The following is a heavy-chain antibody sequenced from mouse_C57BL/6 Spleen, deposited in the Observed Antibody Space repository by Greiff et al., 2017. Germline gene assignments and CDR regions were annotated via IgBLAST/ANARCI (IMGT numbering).Heavy chain of an antibody. Sequence: VQLVESGAELARPGASVKLSCKASGYTFTSYGISWVKQRTGQGLEWIGEIYPRSGNTYYNEKFKGKATLTADKSSSTAYMELRSLTSEDSAVYFCAREGYYSNYEDWGQGTTLTVSS. J-gene: IGHJ2*01. V-gene: IGHV1-81*01. D-gene: IGHD2-5*01. CDR1: GYTFTSYG. CDR3: AREGYYSNYED. CDR2: IYPRSGNT.